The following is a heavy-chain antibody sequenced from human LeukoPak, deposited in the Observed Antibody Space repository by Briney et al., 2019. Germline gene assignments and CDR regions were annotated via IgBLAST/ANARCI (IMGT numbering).Heavy chain of an antibody. D-gene: IGHD3-22*01. CDR3: AREASGYGSRSPTDPDQGIDY. CDR2: IYHSGNT. J-gene: IGHJ4*02. V-gene: IGHV4-61*01. Sequence: PSETLSLTCTVSGGSISSSSYYWSWIRQPPGKGLEWIGYIYHSGNTNYNPSLKSRVTISVDTSKTQFSLKLSSVTAADTAVYYCAREASGYGSRSPTDPDQGIDYWGQGTLVTVSS. CDR1: GGSISSSSYY.